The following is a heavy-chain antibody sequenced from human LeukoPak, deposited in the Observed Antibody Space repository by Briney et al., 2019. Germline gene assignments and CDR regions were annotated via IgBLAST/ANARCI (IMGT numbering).Heavy chain of an antibody. CDR2: INHSGST. D-gene: IGHD4-17*01. CDR1: GYSISSGYY. CDR3: ARGLFKINDYGAVFDY. Sequence: PSETLSLTCTVSGYSISSGYYWSWIRQPPGKGLEWIGEINHSGSTNYNPSLKSRVTISVDTSKNQFSLKLSSVTAADTAVYYCARGLFKINDYGAVFDYWGQGTLVTVSS. J-gene: IGHJ4*02. V-gene: IGHV4-38-2*02.